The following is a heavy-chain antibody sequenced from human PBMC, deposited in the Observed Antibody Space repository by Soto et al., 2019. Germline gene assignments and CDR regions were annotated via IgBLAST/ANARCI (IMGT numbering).Heavy chain of an antibody. CDR1: GFTFSSYA. Sequence: GGSLRLSCAASGFTFSSYAMSWVRQAPGKGLEWVSSISGSGGSTYYADSVKGRFTVSRDNSKNTLYLRMNSLRAEDTAVYYCAKRIAAAGTNALDVWGQGTTVTVSS. J-gene: IGHJ6*02. CDR3: AKRIAAAGTNALDV. CDR2: ISGSGGST. V-gene: IGHV3-23*01. D-gene: IGHD6-13*01.